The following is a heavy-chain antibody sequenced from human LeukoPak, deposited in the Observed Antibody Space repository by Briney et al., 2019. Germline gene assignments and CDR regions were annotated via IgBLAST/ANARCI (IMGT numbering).Heavy chain of an antibody. D-gene: IGHD2-15*01. Sequence: GGSLRLSCAASGFTFSSYSMNWVRQAPGKGLEWVSSISSSSSYIYYADSAKGRFTISRDNAKNSLYLQMNSLRAEDTAVYYCARDLGAYCSGGSCYSWGQGTLVTVSS. V-gene: IGHV3-21*01. CDR3: ARDLGAYCSGGSCYS. J-gene: IGHJ5*02. CDR2: ISSSSSYI. CDR1: GFTFSSYS.